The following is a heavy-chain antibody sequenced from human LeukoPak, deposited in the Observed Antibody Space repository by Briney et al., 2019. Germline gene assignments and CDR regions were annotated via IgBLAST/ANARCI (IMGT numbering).Heavy chain of an antibody. CDR1: GFTFSSYG. V-gene: IGHV3-33*06. CDR2: IWYDGSDK. Sequence: GGSLRLSCATSGFTFSSYGMHWVRQAPGKGLEWVAVIWYDGSDKYYADSVKGRFTISRDNSKNTLYLQMNSLRAEDTAVYYCAKLKDYGDYSTWGQGTLVTVSS. CDR3: AKLKDYGDYST. D-gene: IGHD4-17*01. J-gene: IGHJ5*02.